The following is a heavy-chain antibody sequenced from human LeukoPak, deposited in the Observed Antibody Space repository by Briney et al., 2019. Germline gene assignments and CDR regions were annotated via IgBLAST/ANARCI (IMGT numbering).Heavy chain of an antibody. J-gene: IGHJ4*02. CDR2: ISSNGRIT. CDR3: ARVSGWYWFDN. V-gene: IGHV3-64*01. D-gene: IGHD6-19*01. Sequence: GGSLRLSCAAPGFTFSNAWMSWVRQAPGQGLEYVSAISSNGRITYYANSVKGRFTISRDNSKNTLYLQMGSLRAEDMAVYYCARVSGWYWFDNWGQGTLVTVSS. CDR1: GFTFSNAW.